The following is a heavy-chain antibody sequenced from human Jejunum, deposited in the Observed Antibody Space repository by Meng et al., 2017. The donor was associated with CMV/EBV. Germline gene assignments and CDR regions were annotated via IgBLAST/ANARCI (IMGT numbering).Heavy chain of an antibody. CDR3: ARDVYYYDSSGYYDY. D-gene: IGHD3-22*01. CDR1: GGSISSSSYY. J-gene: IGHJ4*02. V-gene: IGHV4-39*07. CDR2: IYYSGST. Sequence: QLQLQESGPGLVKPSXALSLTCTVSGGSISSSSYYWGWIRQPPGKGLEWIGSIYYSGSTYYNPSLKSRVTISVDTSKNQFSLKLSSVTAADTAVYYCARDVYYYDSSGYYDYWGQGTLVTVSS.